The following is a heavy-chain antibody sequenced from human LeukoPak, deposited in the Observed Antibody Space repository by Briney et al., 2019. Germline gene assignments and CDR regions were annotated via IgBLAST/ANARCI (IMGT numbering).Heavy chain of an antibody. Sequence: PSETLSLTCAVYGGSSTNYYWSWIRQPPGKGLEWIGEINHSGSTKYNPSLKSRVTISIDTSKNQLSLKLSSVTAADTAVYSCVRHVARAFDIWGQGTKVTVSS. J-gene: IGHJ3*02. CDR2: INHSGST. CDR3: VRHVARAFDI. CDR1: GGSSTNYY. V-gene: IGHV4-34*01.